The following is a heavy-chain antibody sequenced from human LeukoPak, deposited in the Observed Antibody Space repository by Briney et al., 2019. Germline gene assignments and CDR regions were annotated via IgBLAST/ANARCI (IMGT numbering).Heavy chain of an antibody. CDR3: VREDDYGDYWDYFDY. V-gene: IGHV3-21*01. J-gene: IGHJ4*02. Sequence: PGGSLRLSCAASGFTFSSYSMNWVRQAPGKGLEWVSSISSSSSYIYYADSVKGRFTISRDNAKNSLYLQMNSLRAEDTAVYYCVREDDYGDYWDYFDYWGQGTLVTVSS. CDR1: GFTFSSYS. CDR2: ISSSSSYI. D-gene: IGHD4-17*01.